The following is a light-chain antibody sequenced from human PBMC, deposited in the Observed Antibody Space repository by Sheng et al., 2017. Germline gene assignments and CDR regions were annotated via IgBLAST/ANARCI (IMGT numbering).Light chain of an antibody. Sequence: EIVLTQSPATLCLSPGERATLSCRASQSVSSYLAWFQQKPGQAPRLLIYDASNRATGIPARFSGSGSGTDFTLTISSLEPEDFAVYFCLQRSSWPYTFGQGTKLEIK. CDR3: LQRSSWPYT. CDR2: DAS. J-gene: IGKJ2*01. CDR1: QSVSSY. V-gene: IGKV3-11*01.